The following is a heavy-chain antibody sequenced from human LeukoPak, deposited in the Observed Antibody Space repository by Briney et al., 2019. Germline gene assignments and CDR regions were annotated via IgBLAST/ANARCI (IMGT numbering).Heavy chain of an antibody. CDR1: GYTFTTYY. V-gene: IGHV1-46*01. CDR2: INPSGGTT. Sequence: GASVKVSCNTSGYTFTTYYIHWVRQAPGQGLEWMGIINPSGGTTSYSQKFQGRVTMTRDTSTSTVYMELSSLRSGDTAVYYCARQFGDGYNSDYFDYWGQGTLVTVSS. D-gene: IGHD5-24*01. CDR3: ARQFGDGYNSDYFDY. J-gene: IGHJ4*02.